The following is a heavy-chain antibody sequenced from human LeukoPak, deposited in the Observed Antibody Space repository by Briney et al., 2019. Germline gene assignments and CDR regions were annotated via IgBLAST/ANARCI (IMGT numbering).Heavy chain of an antibody. CDR2: ISWDGGST. CDR1: GFTFDDYA. CDR3: ARDSGYYYYYYMDV. V-gene: IGHV3-43D*03. Sequence: GSLRLSCAASGFTFDDYAMHWVRQAPGKGLEWVSLISWDGGSTYYADSVKGRFTISRDNSKNSLYLQMNSLRAEDTAVYYCARDSGYYYYYYMDVWGKGTTVTVSS. J-gene: IGHJ6*03.